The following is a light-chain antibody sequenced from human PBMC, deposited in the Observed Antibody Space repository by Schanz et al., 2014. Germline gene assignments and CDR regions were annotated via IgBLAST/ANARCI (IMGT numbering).Light chain of an antibody. CDR2: DVT. Sequence: QSALTQPASVSGSPGQSITISCTGTSSDVGSYNLVSWYQQHPGKAPKLMVYDVTHRPSGVSNRFSGSKSGNTASLTISGLQAEDEGDYYCSSYAGISTAVFGGGTKLTVL. V-gene: IGLV2-23*02. J-gene: IGLJ2*01. CDR3: SSYAGISTAV. CDR1: SSDVGSYNL.